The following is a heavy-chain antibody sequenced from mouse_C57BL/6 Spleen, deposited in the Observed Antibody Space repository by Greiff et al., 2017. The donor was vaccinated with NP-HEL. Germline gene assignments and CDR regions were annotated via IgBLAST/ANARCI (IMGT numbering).Heavy chain of an antibody. V-gene: IGHV5-9-1*02. CDR1: GFTFSSYA. CDR2: ISSGGDYI. CDR3: TREGYDYDSPWFAY. D-gene: IGHD2-4*01. Sequence: EVMLVESGEGLVKPGGSLKLSCAASGFTFSSYAMSWVRQTPEKRLEWVAYISSGGDYIYYADTVKGRFTISRDNARNTLYLQMSSLKSEDTAMYYCTREGYDYDSPWFAYWGQGTLVTVSA. J-gene: IGHJ3*01.